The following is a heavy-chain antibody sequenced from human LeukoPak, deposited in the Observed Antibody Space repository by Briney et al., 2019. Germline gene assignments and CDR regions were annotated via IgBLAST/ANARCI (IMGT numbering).Heavy chain of an antibody. CDR2: INHSGST. Sequence: PSETLSLTCAVYGGSFSGYYWGWIRQPPGKGLEWIGEINHSGSTNYNPSLKSRVTISVDTSKNQFSLKLSSVTAADTAVYYCAGGLVTPRGAFDIWGQGTMVTVSS. J-gene: IGHJ3*02. CDR1: GGSFSGYY. CDR3: AGGLVTPRGAFDI. D-gene: IGHD2-21*02. V-gene: IGHV4-34*01.